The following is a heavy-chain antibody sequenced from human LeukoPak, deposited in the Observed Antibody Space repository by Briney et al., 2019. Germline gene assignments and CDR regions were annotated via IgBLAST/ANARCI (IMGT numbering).Heavy chain of an antibody. D-gene: IGHD1-14*01. CDR2: ISPDSATI. J-gene: IGHJ6*03. Sequence: GGSLRLSCAASGFTFYSHGMIWVRQAPGKGLEWVSYISPDSATIYYADSVKGRFTISRDHAKNSLHLQMISLRAEDTALYSCARVRGPAVYTYYLDVWGKGTTVTVSS. V-gene: IGHV3-48*04. CDR3: ARVRGPAVYTYYLDV. CDR1: GFTFYSHG.